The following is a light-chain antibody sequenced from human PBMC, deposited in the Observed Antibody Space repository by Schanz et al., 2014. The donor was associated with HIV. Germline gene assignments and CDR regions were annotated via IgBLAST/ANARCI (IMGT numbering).Light chain of an antibody. V-gene: IGLV1-44*01. CDR1: SSNIGSNT. J-gene: IGLJ1*01. Sequence: QSVLTQPPSASGTPGQRVTISCSGSSSNIGSNTVNWYQQLPGTAPTLLIYSNNQRPSGVPDRFSGSKSGTSASLAISGLQSEDEADYYCAAWDDSLNGYVLGTGTKLT. CDR2: SNN. CDR3: AAWDDSLNGYV.